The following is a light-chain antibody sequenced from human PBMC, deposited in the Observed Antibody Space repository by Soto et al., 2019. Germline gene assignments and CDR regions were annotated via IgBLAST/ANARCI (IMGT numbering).Light chain of an antibody. Sequence: DIQMTQSPPSLSASIGYRVTITCHSSQNITNNLSWYQQKPGKAPNRLIYHASKLAKGVTSRFSGSGSGTDFSFIITSLQREDLATYYCQQYYGLPPLTFGQGTRLEIK. J-gene: IGKJ5*01. CDR3: QQYYGLPPLT. CDR1: QNITNN. V-gene: IGKV1-33*01. CDR2: HAS.